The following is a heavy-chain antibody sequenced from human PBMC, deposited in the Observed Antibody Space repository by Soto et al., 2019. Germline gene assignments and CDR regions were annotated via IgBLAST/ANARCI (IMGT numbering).Heavy chain of an antibody. J-gene: IGHJ4*02. Sequence: QVQLVQSGAEVKKPGASVKVSCKASGYTFTRFGINWVRQAPGQGLEWMGWISGYNGNTNTAENFQGRVTMTTDTSATTAYMELRSLRSDDTAVYYCVRDFEAGGKLVGGFDYWGQGTLVTVSS. V-gene: IGHV1-18*01. D-gene: IGHD6-6*01. CDR2: ISGYNGNT. CDR1: GYTFTRFG. CDR3: VRDFEAGGKLVGGFDY.